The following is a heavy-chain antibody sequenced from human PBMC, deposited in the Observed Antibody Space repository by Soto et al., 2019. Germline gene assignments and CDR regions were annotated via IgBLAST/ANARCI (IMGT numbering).Heavy chain of an antibody. CDR1: GGTLSDFA. D-gene: IGHD3-16*01. J-gene: IGHJ6*02. CDR3: AGDRIQLRLGKYSFNGMDV. Sequence: QVQLVQSGAEMRKPVSSLRVSCKASGGTLSDFAFSWVRQAPGQGLEWMGGSVPRFGSPNYAQKFGGRVTISADTSTSTVYMEVSSLRFDDTAVYFCAGDRIQLRLGKYSFNGMDVLGQGTTITVSS. CDR2: SVPRFGSP. V-gene: IGHV1-69*06.